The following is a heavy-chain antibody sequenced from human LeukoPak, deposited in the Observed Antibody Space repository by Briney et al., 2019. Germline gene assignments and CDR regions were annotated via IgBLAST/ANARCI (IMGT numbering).Heavy chain of an antibody. CDR1: GFTSSDYC. J-gene: IGHJ4*02. V-gene: IGHV3-11*01. CDR2: ISSGGDTI. Sequence: GGSLRLSCAVSGFTSSDYCMSWIRQTPGQGLEWLSYISSGGDTIYYADSTKGRFTISRDNAKNSLYLQINSLRVEGTAVYFCAKNHPSRDDGWPLLYYWGRGTLVTVSS. D-gene: IGHD6-19*01. CDR3: AKNHPSRDDGWPLLYY.